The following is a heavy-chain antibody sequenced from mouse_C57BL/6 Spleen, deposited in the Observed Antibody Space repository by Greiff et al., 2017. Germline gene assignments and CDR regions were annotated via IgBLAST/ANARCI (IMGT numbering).Heavy chain of an antibody. CDR2: IDPSDSYT. J-gene: IGHJ4*01. CDR1: GYTFTSYW. CDR3: ARGPGLRYAMDY. D-gene: IGHD1-1*01. Sequence: QVQLQQSGAELVMPGASVKLSCKASGYTFTSYWMHWVKQRPGQGLEWIGEIDPSDSYTNYNQKFKGKSTLTVDKSSSTAYMQLSSLTSEDSAVYYCARGPGLRYAMDYWGQGTSVTVSS. V-gene: IGHV1-69*01.